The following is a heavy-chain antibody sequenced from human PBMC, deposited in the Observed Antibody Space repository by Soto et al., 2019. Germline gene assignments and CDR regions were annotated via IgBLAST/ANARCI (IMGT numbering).Heavy chain of an antibody. J-gene: IGHJ3*02. CDR3: ASGYCSSTSCLSDAFDI. CDR2: INPSSGNT. CDR1: GYTFTSYA. D-gene: IGHD2-2*01. Sequence: ASVKVSCKAPGYTFTSYAMHWVRQAPGQRLEWMGWINPSSGNTSYSQKFQGRVTITRNTSISTAYMELSSLRSEDTAVYYCASGYCSSTSCLSDAFDIWGQGTMVTVSS. V-gene: IGHV1-8*03.